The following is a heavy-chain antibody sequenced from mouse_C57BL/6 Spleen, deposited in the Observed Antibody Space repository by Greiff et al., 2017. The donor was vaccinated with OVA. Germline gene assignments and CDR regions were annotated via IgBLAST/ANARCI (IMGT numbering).Heavy chain of an antibody. CDR2: IDPENGDT. J-gene: IGHJ4*01. CDR3: TPLLLRYAMDY. CDR1: GFNIKDDY. D-gene: IGHD1-1*01. V-gene: IGHV14-4*01. Sequence: VQLQQSGAELVRPGASVKLSCTASGFNIKDDYMHWVKQRPEQGLEWIGWIDPENGDTEYASKFQGKATITADTSSNTAYLQLSSLTSEDTAVYYCTPLLLRYAMDYWGQGTSVTVSS.